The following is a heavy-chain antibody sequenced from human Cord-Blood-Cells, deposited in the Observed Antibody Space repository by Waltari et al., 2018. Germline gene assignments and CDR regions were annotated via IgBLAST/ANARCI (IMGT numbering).Heavy chain of an antibody. Sequence: QVQLVQSGAEVKKPGSSVTVSCKASGGPFSSYAIRWVRQAPGQGLEWMGGIIPIFGTANYEQKFQGRVTITADESTSTAYMELSSLRSEDTAVYYCARDFGGSGSYYFDYWGQGTLVTVSS. CDR1: GGPFSSYA. CDR3: ARDFGGSGSYYFDY. J-gene: IGHJ4*02. V-gene: IGHV1-69*01. CDR2: IIPIFGTA. D-gene: IGHD3-10*01.